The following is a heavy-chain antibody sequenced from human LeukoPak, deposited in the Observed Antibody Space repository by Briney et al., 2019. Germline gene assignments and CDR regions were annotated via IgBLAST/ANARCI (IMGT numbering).Heavy chain of an antibody. CDR1: GYTFTSYG. Sequence: ASVKVSCKASGYTFTSYGISWVRQAPGQGLEWMGWISAYNGNTNYAQKLQGRVTMTTDTSTSTAYMELRSLRSDDTAVYYCARRYYDFWSPYPLDYWGQGTLVTVSS. D-gene: IGHD3-3*01. CDR2: ISAYNGNT. V-gene: IGHV1-18*01. CDR3: ARRYYDFWSPYPLDY. J-gene: IGHJ4*02.